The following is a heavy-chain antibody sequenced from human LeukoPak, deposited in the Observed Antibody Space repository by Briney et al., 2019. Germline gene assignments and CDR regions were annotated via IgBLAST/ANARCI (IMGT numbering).Heavy chain of an antibody. CDR1: GFTFSSYA. CDR3: AKDSRGTSNGYFDY. V-gene: IGHV3-23*01. J-gene: IGHJ4*02. CDR2: ISSSGSST. D-gene: IGHD1-26*01. Sequence: GGSLRLSCAASGFTFSSYAMSWVRQAPGKGLEWVSVISSSGSSTFYADSVKGRFTISRDNSKNTLYLQMDSLRAEDTAVYYCAKDSRGTSNGYFDYWGQGTLVTVSS.